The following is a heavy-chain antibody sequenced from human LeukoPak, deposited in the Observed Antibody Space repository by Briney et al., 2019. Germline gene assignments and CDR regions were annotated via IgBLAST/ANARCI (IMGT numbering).Heavy chain of an antibody. D-gene: IGHD1-26*01. Sequence: PGGSLRLSCAASGFTFSSYAMSWVRQAPGKGLEWVSAISGSGGSTYYADSVKGRFTISRDNSKNTLYLQMNSLRAEDTAVYYCAKDLRFRIVGAPIDYWGQGTLVTVSS. CDR3: AKDLRFRIVGAPIDY. CDR1: GFTFSSYA. V-gene: IGHV3-23*01. CDR2: ISGSGGST. J-gene: IGHJ4*02.